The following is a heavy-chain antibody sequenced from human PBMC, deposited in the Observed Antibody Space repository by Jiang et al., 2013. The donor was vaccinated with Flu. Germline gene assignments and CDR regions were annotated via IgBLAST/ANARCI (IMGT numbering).Heavy chain of an antibody. V-gene: IGHV4-59*08. D-gene: IGHD2-21*02. CDR2: IFDSGST. J-gene: IGHJ4*02. Sequence: KPSETLSLTCTVSGGSIRSYYWNWIRQPPGKGLEWIGYIFDSGSTNYNPSLKSRVTISVDTSKNQFSLKLSSVTAADTAVYYCARLSVTVRSVDYWGQGTLVTVSS. CDR3: ARLSVTVRSVDY. CDR1: GGSIRSYY.